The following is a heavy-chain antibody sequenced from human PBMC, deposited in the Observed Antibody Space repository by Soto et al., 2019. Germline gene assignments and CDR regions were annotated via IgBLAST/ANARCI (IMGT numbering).Heavy chain of an antibody. D-gene: IGHD3-10*01. Sequence: GGSLRLSCAASGFTFSSYAMSWVRQAPGKGLEWVSAISGSGGSTYYADSVKGRFTISRDNSKNTLYLQMNSLRAEDTAVYYCAKAVAPISGSQKNWFDPWGQGTLVTVSS. CDR3: AKAVAPISGSQKNWFDP. V-gene: IGHV3-23*01. J-gene: IGHJ5*02. CDR2: ISGSGGST. CDR1: GFTFSSYA.